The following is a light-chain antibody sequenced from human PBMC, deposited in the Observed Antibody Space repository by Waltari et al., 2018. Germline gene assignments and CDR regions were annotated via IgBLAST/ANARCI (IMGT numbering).Light chain of an antibody. CDR3: LLYHGGTRV. CDR2: SPK. J-gene: IGLJ2*01. V-gene: IGLV7-43*01. CDR1: TGAVTSGHY. Sequence: QTVVTQEPSLTVSPGGTVTLTCASSTGAVTSGHYANWYQQKPGHAPRALIYSPKKKHSWTPARFSASLLGGKAALTLSDVQTEDEADYFCLLYHGGTRVFGAGTKLTVL.